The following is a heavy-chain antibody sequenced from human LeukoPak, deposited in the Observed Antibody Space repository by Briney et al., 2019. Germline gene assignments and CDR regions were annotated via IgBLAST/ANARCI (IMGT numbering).Heavy chain of an antibody. Sequence: SLSLTRAVSLGPISSGGYSWTWIRQPPGKGLEWIGYIFQSGSPSYHPPLRSRVTISVDTSRNHFSLELISVTAADTAMYYCARERAGLGLLDFWGQGTMVTVSS. D-gene: IGHD1-26*01. V-gene: IGHV4-30-2*01. CDR1: LGPISSGGYS. CDR2: IFQSGSP. J-gene: IGHJ3*01. CDR3: ARERAGLGLLDF.